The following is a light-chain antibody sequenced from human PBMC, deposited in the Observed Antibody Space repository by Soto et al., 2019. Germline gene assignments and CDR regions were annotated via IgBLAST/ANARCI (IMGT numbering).Light chain of an antibody. V-gene: IGKV1-39*01. CDR1: QSISSY. Sequence: DIQMTQSPSSLSASVGDRVNITCRASQSISSYLNWYQQKPGKAPKLLIYAASSLQSGVPSMFSCSGSGTDFTLTISSLQPEDFATYYFQQSYSTATFGPGTKVDIK. J-gene: IGKJ3*01. CDR3: QQSYSTAT. CDR2: AAS.